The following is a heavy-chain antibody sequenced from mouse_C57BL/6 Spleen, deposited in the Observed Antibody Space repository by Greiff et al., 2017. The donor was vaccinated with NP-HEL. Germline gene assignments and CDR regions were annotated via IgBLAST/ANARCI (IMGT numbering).Heavy chain of an antibody. CDR3: ARSVYERIAMDY. CDR2: IYPGDGDT. V-gene: IGHV1-80*01. J-gene: IGHJ4*01. Sequence: VQLQQSGAELVKPGASVKISCKASGYAFSSYWMNWVKQRPGKGLEWIGQIYPGDGDTNYNGKFKGKATLTADKSSSTAYMQLSSLTSEDSAVYICARSVYERIAMDYWGQGTSVTVSS. CDR1: GYAFSSYW. D-gene: IGHD2-10*02.